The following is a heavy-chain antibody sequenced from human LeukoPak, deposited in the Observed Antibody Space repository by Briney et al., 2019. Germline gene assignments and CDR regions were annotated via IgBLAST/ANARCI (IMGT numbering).Heavy chain of an antibody. D-gene: IGHD5-18*01. CDR1: GKTLSDLS. V-gene: IGHV1-24*01. Sequence: ASVKVSCKVSGKTLSDLSIHWLRQPPGKGLEWLGGSDPEDGERIYAQMFQGRVTMTEDTSIDTTYMELSSLRSEDTAVYYCVTGFTTMAVDYFDYWGQGTLVTVSP. CDR3: VTGFTTMAVDYFDY. J-gene: IGHJ4*02. CDR2: SDPEDGER.